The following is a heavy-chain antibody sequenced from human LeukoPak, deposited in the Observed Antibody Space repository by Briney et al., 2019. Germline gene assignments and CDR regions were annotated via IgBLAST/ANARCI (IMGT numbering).Heavy chain of an antibody. Sequence: PGGSLRLSCAASGFTFSDYYMTWVRQAPGKGLEWVSYISSSNNYTSYADSVKGRFTISRDNAKHSLYLQMNSLRAEDTAVYYCARESSSSSSFDYWGQGTLVTVSS. D-gene: IGHD6-13*01. CDR1: GFTFSDYY. J-gene: IGHJ4*02. V-gene: IGHV3-11*05. CDR2: ISSSNNYT. CDR3: ARESSSSSSFDY.